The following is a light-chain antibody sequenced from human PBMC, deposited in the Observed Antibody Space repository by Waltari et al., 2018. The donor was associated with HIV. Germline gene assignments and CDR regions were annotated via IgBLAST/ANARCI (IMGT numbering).Light chain of an antibody. V-gene: IGKV3-20*01. CDR3: QHGRT. J-gene: IGKJ1*01. Sequence: ELVFTQSPGTLSLSPGERAPLSCSTSHRVSTSYLAWYEHKRGQAPRLLMYATSTRATGIADRFSGSGSETDFTLSIKRLEPDDFAVYYCQHGRTFGQGTKVEIK. CDR2: ATS. CDR1: HRVSTSY.